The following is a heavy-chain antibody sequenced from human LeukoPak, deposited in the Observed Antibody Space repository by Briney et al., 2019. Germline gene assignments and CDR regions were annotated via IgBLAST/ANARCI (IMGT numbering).Heavy chain of an antibody. Sequence: SETLSLTCAVSGYSISSGYYWGWIRQPPGKGLEWIGSIYCSGSTYYNPSLKSRVTISVDTSKNQFSLKLSSVTAADTAVYYCARGSQWDPPPFDYWGQGTLVTVSS. V-gene: IGHV4-38-2*01. J-gene: IGHJ4*02. D-gene: IGHD1-26*01. CDR1: GYSISSGYY. CDR3: ARGSQWDPPPFDY. CDR2: IYCSGST.